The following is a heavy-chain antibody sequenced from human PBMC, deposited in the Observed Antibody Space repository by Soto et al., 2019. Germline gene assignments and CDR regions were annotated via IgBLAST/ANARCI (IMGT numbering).Heavy chain of an antibody. D-gene: IGHD1-26*01. Sequence: EVQLLESGGGLAQAGGSLRLSCAASGFNFKIYAMNWIRQAPGKGLEWVSVMIGDGTSWDYADYVRGRFTISRDNSKNTLYLQMNYLRAEDKAIYSCAQDLRPDGRYDLDYWGQGTLVTVSS. J-gene: IGHJ4*02. V-gene: IGHV3-23*01. CDR1: GFNFKIYA. CDR2: MIGDGTSW. CDR3: AQDLRPDGRYDLDY.